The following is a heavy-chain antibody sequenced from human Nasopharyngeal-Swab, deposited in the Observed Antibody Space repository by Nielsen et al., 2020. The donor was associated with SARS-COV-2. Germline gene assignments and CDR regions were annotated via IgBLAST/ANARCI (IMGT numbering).Heavy chain of an antibody. D-gene: IGHD3-22*01. J-gene: IGHJ3*02. Sequence: GGSLRLSCAASGFTFSSYAMHWVRQAPGKGLEWVAVISYDGSNKYYADSVKGRFTISRDNSKNTLYLQMNSLRAEDTAVYYRARAGGRYYDSGGYYYLASAFDIWGQGTMVTVSS. V-gene: IGHV3-30-3*01. CDR1: GFTFSSYA. CDR3: ARAGGRYYDSGGYYYLASAFDI. CDR2: ISYDGSNK.